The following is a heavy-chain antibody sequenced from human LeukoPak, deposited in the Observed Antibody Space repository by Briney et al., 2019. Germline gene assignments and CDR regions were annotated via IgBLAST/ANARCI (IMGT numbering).Heavy chain of an antibody. Sequence: GGSLRLSCAASGFTFISYWMTWVRPAPGKGLEWVANIKQDGSEKYYVDSVKGRFTISRDNAKNTLFIQMNSLRAEDTAVYYCAKGISSSRRTFDAWGQGTLVSVSS. CDR1: GFTFISYW. V-gene: IGHV3-7*03. J-gene: IGHJ5*02. D-gene: IGHD6-13*01. CDR2: IKQDGSEK. CDR3: AKGISSSRRTFDA.